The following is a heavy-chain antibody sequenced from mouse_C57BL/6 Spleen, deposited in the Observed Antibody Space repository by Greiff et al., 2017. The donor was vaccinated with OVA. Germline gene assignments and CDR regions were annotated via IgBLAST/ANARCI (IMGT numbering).Heavy chain of an antibody. Sequence: VQLQQSGPELVKPGASVKIPCKASGYTFTDYNMDWVKQSHGKSLEWIGDINPNNGGTIYNQKFKGKATLTVDKSSSTAYMELRSLTSEDTAVYYCARVYYGNYLVFDYWGQGTTLTVSS. CDR1: GYTFTDYN. CDR3: ARVYYGNYLVFDY. CDR2: INPNNGGT. V-gene: IGHV1-18*01. D-gene: IGHD2-1*01. J-gene: IGHJ2*01.